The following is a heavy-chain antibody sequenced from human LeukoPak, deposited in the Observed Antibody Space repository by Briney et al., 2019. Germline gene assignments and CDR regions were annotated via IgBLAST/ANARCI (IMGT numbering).Heavy chain of an antibody. Sequence: SETLSLTCTVSGGSISSSSYYWAWIRQPPGKGLEYIGSYSGSTYYNPSLKSRVTISVDTSKKQFSLKLSSVTAADTAVYYCARSSYGAGSKPYWVDYRGQGTLVTVSS. J-gene: IGHJ4*02. V-gene: IGHV4-39*01. CDR2: YSGST. CDR3: ARSSYGAGSKPYWVDY. CDR1: GGSISSSSYY. D-gene: IGHD3-10*01.